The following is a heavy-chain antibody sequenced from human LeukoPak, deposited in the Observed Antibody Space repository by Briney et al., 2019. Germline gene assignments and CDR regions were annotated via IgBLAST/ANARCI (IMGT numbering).Heavy chain of an antibody. J-gene: IGHJ5*02. CDR1: GGSISSYY. Sequence: SETLSLTCTVSGGSISSYYWSWIRQPAGKGLEWIGRIYTSGSTNYNPSLKSRVTMSVDTSKNQFSLKLSSVTAADTAVYYCARDTARYDFWSGYYTPWGQGTLVTVSS. D-gene: IGHD3-3*01. CDR3: ARDTARYDFWSGYYTP. CDR2: IYTSGST. V-gene: IGHV4-4*07.